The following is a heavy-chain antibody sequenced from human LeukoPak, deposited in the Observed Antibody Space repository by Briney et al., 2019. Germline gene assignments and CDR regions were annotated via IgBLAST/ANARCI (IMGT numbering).Heavy chain of an antibody. CDR1: GGSISTYY. CDR3: ARHSLGSGPILDY. D-gene: IGHD3-10*02. Sequence: SETLSLTCTVSGGSISTYYWSWIRQPPGKGLEWIGHIRGSGETNYNPSLKSRVTMSVDTSKNQFSLKLSSVTAADTAVYYCARHSLGSGPILDYWGQGTLVTVSS. CDR2: IRGSGET. V-gene: IGHV4-59*08. J-gene: IGHJ4*02.